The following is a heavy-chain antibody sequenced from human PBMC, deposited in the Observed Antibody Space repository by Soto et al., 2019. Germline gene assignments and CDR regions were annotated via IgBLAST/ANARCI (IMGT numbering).Heavy chain of an antibody. D-gene: IGHD6-19*01. J-gene: IGHJ4*02. CDR1: GFTFSSYA. Sequence: EVQLLESGGGLVQPGGSLRLSCAASGFTFSSYAMTWVRQAPGKGLEWVSVISGSGGSTYYADSVKGRFTISRDNSKNTLYLQMNSMRAEDTAVYYCASRSSGWYFDYWGQGTLVTVSS. CDR2: ISGSGGST. CDR3: ASRSSGWYFDY. V-gene: IGHV3-23*01.